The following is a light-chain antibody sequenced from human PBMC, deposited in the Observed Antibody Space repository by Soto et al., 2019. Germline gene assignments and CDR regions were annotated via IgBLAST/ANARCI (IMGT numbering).Light chain of an antibody. CDR3: QQYNSYSPT. CDR2: DAS. J-gene: IGKJ1*01. Sequence: DIQMTQSPSSLSASVGDTVTITCRASQSVSTWLAWYQQKAGKAPKLLIYDASSLESGVPSRFRGYGSGTELTLTISSLQPEDSATYYCQQYNSYSPTFGQGTRWISN. CDR1: QSVSTW. V-gene: IGKV1-5*01.